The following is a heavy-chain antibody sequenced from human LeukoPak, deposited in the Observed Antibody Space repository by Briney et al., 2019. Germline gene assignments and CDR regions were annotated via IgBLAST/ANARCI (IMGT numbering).Heavy chain of an antibody. CDR2: FYPGDSDT. D-gene: IGHD1-26*01. Sequence: GESPKISCKGSGYSFTTYWIGWVRQMPGKGLEWMGIFYPGDSDTRYSPSFEGQVTISADKSISTAYLQWSSLKASDTAIYYCARLSQLIVVTGSGAFDIWGQGTMVTVSS. J-gene: IGHJ3*02. V-gene: IGHV5-51*01. CDR3: ARLSQLIVVTGSGAFDI. CDR1: GYSFTTYW.